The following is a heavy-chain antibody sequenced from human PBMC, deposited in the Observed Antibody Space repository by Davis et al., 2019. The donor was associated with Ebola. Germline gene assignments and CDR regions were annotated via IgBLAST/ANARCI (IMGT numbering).Heavy chain of an antibody. Sequence: GESLKISCAASGFTFSTYAMGWVRQIPGKGLEWVSSISASGSITYYVDSVKGRSTISRDNSDNTLYLQMSNLRVEDTARYHCAKHRWGYGDPNNWFDPWGQGTLVTVSS. V-gene: IGHV3-23*01. CDR1: GFTFSTYA. D-gene: IGHD4-17*01. CDR2: ISASGSIT. CDR3: AKHRWGYGDPNNWFDP. J-gene: IGHJ5*02.